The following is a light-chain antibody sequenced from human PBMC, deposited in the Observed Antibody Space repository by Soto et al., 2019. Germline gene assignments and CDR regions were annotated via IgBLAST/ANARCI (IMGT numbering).Light chain of an antibody. CDR2: DAS. CDR1: QSVSSY. CDR3: QQRSNWPIT. J-gene: IGKJ5*01. V-gene: IGKV3-11*01. Sequence: EIVLTQSPATLYLSPGERATLSCRTSQSVSSYFAWYQQKPGRAPRLLIYDASNRATGIPARFIGSGSGTDFTLTISSLEPDDFAVYYCQQRSNWPITFCQGTRLEIK.